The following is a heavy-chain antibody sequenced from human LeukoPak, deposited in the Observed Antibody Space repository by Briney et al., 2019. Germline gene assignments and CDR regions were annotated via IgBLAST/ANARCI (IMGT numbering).Heavy chain of an antibody. V-gene: IGHV1-2*02. CDR3: ARVGRITGTIDY. D-gene: IGHD1-20*01. J-gene: IGHJ4*02. CDR2: VNPNSGGT. Sequence: ASVKVSCKASGYTFTGYYMRWVRQAPGQGLEWMGWVNPNSGGTNYAQKFQGRVTMTRDTSISTAYMELSRLRSDDTAVYYCARVGRITGTIDYWGQGTLVTVSS. CDR1: GYTFTGYY.